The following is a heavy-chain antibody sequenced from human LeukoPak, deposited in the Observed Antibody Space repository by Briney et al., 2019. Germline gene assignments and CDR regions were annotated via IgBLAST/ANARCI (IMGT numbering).Heavy chain of an antibody. CDR3: IPMWAFDI. V-gene: IGHV3-48*03. CDR1: GFTFSSYE. J-gene: IGHJ3*02. CDR2: ISSSSSTI. D-gene: IGHD2-21*01. Sequence: GGSLRLSCAASGFTFSSYEMNWVRQAPGKGLEWVSYISSSSSTIYYADSVKGRFTISRDNAKNSLYLQMNSLKTEDTAVYYCIPMWAFDIWGQGTMVTVS.